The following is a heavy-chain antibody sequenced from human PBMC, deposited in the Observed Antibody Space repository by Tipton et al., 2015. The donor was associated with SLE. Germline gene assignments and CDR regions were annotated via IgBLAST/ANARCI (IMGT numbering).Heavy chain of an antibody. J-gene: IGHJ4*02. V-gene: IGHV3-11*04. Sequence: SLRLSCAASGFTFSDYYMSWIRQAPGKGLEWVSYISSSGRTKYYADSVKGRFTISRDNTKNSLYLQMNSLRAEDTAVYYCARAYRERDGYSDYWGQGTLVTVSA. CDR2: ISSSGRTK. CDR3: ARAYRERDGYSDY. D-gene: IGHD5-24*01. CDR1: GFTFSDYY.